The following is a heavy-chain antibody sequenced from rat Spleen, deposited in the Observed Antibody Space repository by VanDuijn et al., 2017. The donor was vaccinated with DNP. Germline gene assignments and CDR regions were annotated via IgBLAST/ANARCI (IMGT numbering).Heavy chain of an antibody. CDR1: GYSITSSYR. CDR3: ARGDILRSFDY. J-gene: IGHJ2*01. CDR2: INSAGST. D-gene: IGHD1-6*01. Sequence: EVQLQESGPGLVKTSQSLSLTCSVTGYSITSSYRWNWIRKFPGHKLEWMGYINSAGSTNYNPSLKGRISITSDTSKNQFFLQVNSVTTEDTATYYCARGDILRSFDYWGQGVMVTVSS. V-gene: IGHV3-3*01.